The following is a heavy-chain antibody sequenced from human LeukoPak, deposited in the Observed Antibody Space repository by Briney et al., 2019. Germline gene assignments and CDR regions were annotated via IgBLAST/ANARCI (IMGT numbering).Heavy chain of an antibody. Sequence: RPGGSLRLSCAASGFTFSSYGMHWVRQAPGKGLEWVAFIRYDGSNKYYADSVKGRFTISRDSATNSVSLQMDSLRPEDTAVYYCARGRGTSVYFDFWGQGTLVTVSS. D-gene: IGHD3-16*01. V-gene: IGHV3-30*02. CDR3: ARGRGTSVYFDF. CDR2: IRYDGSNK. J-gene: IGHJ4*02. CDR1: GFTFSSYG.